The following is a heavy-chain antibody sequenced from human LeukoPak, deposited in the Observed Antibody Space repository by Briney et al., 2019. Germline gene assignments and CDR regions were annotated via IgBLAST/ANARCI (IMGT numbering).Heavy chain of an antibody. D-gene: IGHD2-2*01. CDR1: GFTFSSYS. CDR3: ARSGVPATLVGWFDP. J-gene: IGHJ5*02. CDR2: ISSSSSYI. Sequence: GGSLRLSCAASGFTFSSYSMNWVRQAPGKGLEWVSSISSSSSYIYYADSVKGRFTISRDNAKNSLYQQMNSLRAEDTAVYYCARSGVPATLVGWFDPWGQGTLVTVSS. V-gene: IGHV3-21*01.